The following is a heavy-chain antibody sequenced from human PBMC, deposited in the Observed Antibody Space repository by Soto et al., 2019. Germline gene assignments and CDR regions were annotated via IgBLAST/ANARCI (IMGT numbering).Heavy chain of an antibody. CDR1: GYSFTQYW. CDR3: ARRGESSGYMDY. Sequence: GESLKISCKGSGYSFTQYWISWVRQMPGKGLELMGIIHPGDSDSRYSPSFQGQVTISADKSISTAYLRWSSLKASDTAIYYCARRGESSGYMDYWGQGRVVTVSS. J-gene: IGHJ4*02. CDR2: IHPGDSDS. V-gene: IGHV5-51*01. D-gene: IGHD3-22*01.